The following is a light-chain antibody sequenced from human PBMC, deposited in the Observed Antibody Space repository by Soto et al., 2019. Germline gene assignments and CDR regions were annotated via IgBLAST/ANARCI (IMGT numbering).Light chain of an antibody. V-gene: IGKV4-1*01. J-gene: IGKJ1*01. CDR2: CAS. Sequence: IVLTQSPDSLAVSLGERATINCKSSQSVLYSSNNKNYLAWYQQKPGQPPKLLIYCASTRESGVPARFSGSGYGTAFTLTISSLQAEEVAVYYCQQDYSSRRTFGQGTKVEIK. CDR1: QSVLYSSNNKNY. CDR3: QQDYSSRRT.